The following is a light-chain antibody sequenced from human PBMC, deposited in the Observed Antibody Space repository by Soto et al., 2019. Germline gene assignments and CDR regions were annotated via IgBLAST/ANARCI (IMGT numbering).Light chain of an antibody. Sequence: QPVLTQSPSASASLGASVKLSCTLSSGHGNYVIAWHQQQPEKGPRYLMKVKSDGSHNKGDGIPDRFSGSSSGAERYLVISSLQSEDEADYYCQTWDTGIVVFGGGTQLTVL. CDR2: VKSDGSH. J-gene: IGLJ2*01. CDR1: SGHGNYV. V-gene: IGLV4-69*01. CDR3: QTWDTGIVV.